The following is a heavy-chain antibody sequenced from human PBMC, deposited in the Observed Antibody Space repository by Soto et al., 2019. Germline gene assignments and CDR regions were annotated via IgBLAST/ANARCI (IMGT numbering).Heavy chain of an antibody. CDR2: INHSGST. Sequence: SSETLSLTCAAYGGSFSGYYWSWIRQPPGKGLEWIGEINHSGSTNYNPSLKSRVTISVDTSKNQFSLKLSSVTAADTAVYYCARDRGTYYYYYGMDVWGQGTTVTVSS. V-gene: IGHV4-34*01. J-gene: IGHJ6*02. D-gene: IGHD3-10*01. CDR3: ARDRGTYYYYYGMDV. CDR1: GGSFSGYY.